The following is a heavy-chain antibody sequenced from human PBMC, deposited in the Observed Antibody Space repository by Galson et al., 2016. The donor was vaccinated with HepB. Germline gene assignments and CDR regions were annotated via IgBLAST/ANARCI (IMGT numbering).Heavy chain of an antibody. CDR1: GFTFSTYG. V-gene: IGHV3-33*01. J-gene: IGHJ4*02. CDR3: ARDSGSGVVVPVASPRLDY. CDR2: VWYDGSNE. Sequence: SLRLSCAASGFTFSTYGMHWVRQAPGKGLEWVAAVWYDGSNERYADSVEGRCTTFKDIFKSTLSLQLKSLRPEDTAVYYCARDSGSGVVVPVASPRLDYWGRGTLVTVSS. D-gene: IGHD2-2*01.